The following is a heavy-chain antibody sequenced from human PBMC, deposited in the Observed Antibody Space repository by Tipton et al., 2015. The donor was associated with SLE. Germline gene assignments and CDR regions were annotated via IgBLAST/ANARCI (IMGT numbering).Heavy chain of an antibody. Sequence: TLSLTCAVSGYSISSGYYWGWIRQPPGKGLEWIGSIYHSGSTYYNSSLESRVTISVDTSKNQFSLRLTSVTAPDTAVFYCARGPGTSSSHWGQGTLVTVSS. V-gene: IGHV4-38-2*01. CDR1: GYSISSGYY. D-gene: IGHD6-6*01. CDR2: IYHSGST. J-gene: IGHJ4*02. CDR3: ARGPGTSSSH.